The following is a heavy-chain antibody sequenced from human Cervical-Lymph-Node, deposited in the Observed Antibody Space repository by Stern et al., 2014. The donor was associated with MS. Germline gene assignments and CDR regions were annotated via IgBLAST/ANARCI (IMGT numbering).Heavy chain of an antibody. J-gene: IGHJ4*02. CDR1: GFTFSSYG. CDR3: ARGEAVAAPDY. Sequence: VQLVESGGGVVQPGRSLRLSCAASGFTFSSYGMHWGRQAPGKGLEWVAVIWYDGSNKYYADSVKGRFTISRDNSKNTLYLQMNSLRAEDTAVYYCARGEAVAAPDYWGQGTLVTVSS. D-gene: IGHD6-19*01. CDR2: IWYDGSNK. V-gene: IGHV3-33*01.